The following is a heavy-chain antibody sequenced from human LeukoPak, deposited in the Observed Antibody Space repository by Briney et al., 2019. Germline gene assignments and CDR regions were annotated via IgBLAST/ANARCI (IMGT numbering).Heavy chain of an antibody. V-gene: IGHV3-23*01. CDR1: TFTYSDYG. D-gene: IGHD1-26*01. J-gene: IGHJ4*02. CDR3: AKVLSGSYHPYYFHY. Sequence: GGSLRLACTESTFTYSDYGMSWVRQAPGKGLEWVSGIRGSGSSTEYADSVKGRFTISRDNSKNTLYLQMSSLRAEDTAIYYCAKVLSGSYHPYYFHYWGQGALVTVSS. CDR2: IRGSGSST.